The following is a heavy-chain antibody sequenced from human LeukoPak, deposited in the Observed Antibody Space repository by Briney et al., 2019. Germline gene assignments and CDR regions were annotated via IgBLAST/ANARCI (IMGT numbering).Heavy chain of an antibody. CDR1: GYTFTSYG. CDR3: ARDLPSGSGINSSGWGPFDY. Sequence: GASVKVSCKASGYTFTSYGISWVRQAPGQGLEWMGWISAYNGNTNYAQKLQGRVTMTTDTSTSTAYMELRGLRSDDTAVYYCARDLPSGSGINSSGWGPFDYWGQGTLVTVSS. J-gene: IGHJ4*02. V-gene: IGHV1-18*01. D-gene: IGHD6-19*01. CDR2: ISAYNGNT.